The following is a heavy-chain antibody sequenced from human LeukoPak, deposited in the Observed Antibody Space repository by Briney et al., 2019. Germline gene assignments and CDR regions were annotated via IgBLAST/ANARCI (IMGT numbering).Heavy chain of an antibody. CDR3: ARVSYDQRVDY. J-gene: IGHJ4*02. CDR1: GFTFSSYE. CDR2: ISSSGSTI. D-gene: IGHD3-16*01. Sequence: PGGSLRLSCAASGFTFSSYEMNWVRQAPGKGLERVSYISSSGSTIYYADSVKGRFTISRDNAKNSLYLQMNSLRAEDTAVYYCARVSYDQRVDYWGQGTLVTVSS. V-gene: IGHV3-48*03.